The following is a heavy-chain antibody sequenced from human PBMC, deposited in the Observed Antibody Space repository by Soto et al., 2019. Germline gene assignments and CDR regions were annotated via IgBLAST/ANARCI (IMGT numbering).Heavy chain of an antibody. CDR2: IYYSGST. CDR3: ARALRPNSDFDY. D-gene: IGHD3-3*01. CDR1: GGSVSSGSYY. Sequence: SETLSLTCTVSGGSVSSGSYYWSWIRQPPGKGLEWIGYIYYSGSTNYNPSLKSRVTISVDTSKNQFSLKLSSVTAADTAVYYCARALRPNSDFDYWGQGTLVTVSS. V-gene: IGHV4-61*01. J-gene: IGHJ4*02.